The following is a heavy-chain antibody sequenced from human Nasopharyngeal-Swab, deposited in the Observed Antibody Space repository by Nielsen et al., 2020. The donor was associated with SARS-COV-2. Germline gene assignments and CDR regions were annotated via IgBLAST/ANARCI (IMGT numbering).Heavy chain of an antibody. J-gene: IGHJ3*01. CDR1: GFTFSRYW. CDR3: VIASSVAFDF. Sequence: GEALKIYCAASGFTFSRYWMSWVRQARGKGLEWVAHIKEDGSKKYYVDSVNGRFTISRDNTKNSVYLQMNSLRADDTALYYCVIASSVAFDFWGQGTMVTVTS. D-gene: IGHD5/OR15-5a*01. V-gene: IGHV3-7*01. CDR2: IKEDGSKK.